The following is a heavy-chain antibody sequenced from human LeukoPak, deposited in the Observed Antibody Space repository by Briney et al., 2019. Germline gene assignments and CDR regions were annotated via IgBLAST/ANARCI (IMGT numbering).Heavy chain of an antibody. CDR3: ARALRGFWSGYSNWFDP. V-gene: IGHV1-69*02. CDR1: GGTFSSYT. J-gene: IGHJ5*02. D-gene: IGHD3-3*01. Sequence: SVKVSCKASGGTFSSYTISWVRQAPGQGLEWMGWIIAILGIANYAQKFQGRVTITADKSTSTAYMELSSLRSADPAVYYCARALRGFWSGYSNWFDPWGQGTLVTVSS. CDR2: IIAILGIA.